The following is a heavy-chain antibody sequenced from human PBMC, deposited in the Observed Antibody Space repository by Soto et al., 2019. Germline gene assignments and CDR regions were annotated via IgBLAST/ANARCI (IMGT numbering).Heavy chain of an antibody. J-gene: IGHJ4*02. CDR3: ARGGLIRGVLYY. Sequence: QVQLQQWGAGLLKPSETLSLTCAVYDGSSNNYYWSWIRQPPGKGLEWIGEINHSGSTNYNASLKSRVTISEDTSKKQFSLELRFVTAADTAVYNCARGGLIRGVLYYWGQGTLVTVSS. CDR2: INHSGST. D-gene: IGHD3-10*01. CDR1: DGSSNNYY. V-gene: IGHV4-34*01.